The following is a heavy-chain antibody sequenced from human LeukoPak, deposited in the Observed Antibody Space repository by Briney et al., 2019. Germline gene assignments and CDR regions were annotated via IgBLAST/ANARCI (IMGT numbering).Heavy chain of an antibody. J-gene: IGHJ4*02. CDR1: GYTFAGYF. CDR3: ARDLASTSNWEFDF. CDR2: INPNSGDT. Sequence: GASVRVSCKASGYTFAGYFIHWVRQAPGQGLEWMGRINPNSGDTEYAPKFQGWVTMTRDTSISTAYVEVRRLISGDTAVYYCARDLASTSNWEFDFWGQGTLVIVSS. D-gene: IGHD1-26*01. V-gene: IGHV1-2*04.